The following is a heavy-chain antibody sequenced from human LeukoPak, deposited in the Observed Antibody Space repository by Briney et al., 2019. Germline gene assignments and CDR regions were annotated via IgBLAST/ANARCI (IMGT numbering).Heavy chain of an antibody. D-gene: IGHD3-22*01. CDR2: IYDGDKT. Sequence: GGSLRLSCAASGFIFSSNSMSWVRQTPGKGLEWVSVIYDGDKTNYGDSVKGRFTISRDNSKNTLYLQMNSLRAEDTAIYYCARQPPSSSGYYYFDYWGQGILVTVSS. V-gene: IGHV3-53*01. J-gene: IGHJ4*02. CDR3: ARQPPSSSGYYYFDY. CDR1: GFIFSSNS.